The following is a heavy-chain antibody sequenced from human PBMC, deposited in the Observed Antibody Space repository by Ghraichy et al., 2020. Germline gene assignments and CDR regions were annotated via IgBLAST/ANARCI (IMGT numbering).Heavy chain of an antibody. D-gene: IGHD6-19*01. V-gene: IGHV4-38-2*01. CDR3: ARHSGYSSGWTDRFDY. J-gene: IGHJ4*02. Sequence: SETLSLTCAVSGYSINSGYYWGWIRQPPGKGLEWSGSIFHNGVTYYNPSLKSRVTISVDTSKNQFSLKLRSVTAADTAVYYCARHSGYSSGWTDRFDYWGQGTLVTVSS. CDR1: GYSINSGYY. CDR2: IFHNGVT.